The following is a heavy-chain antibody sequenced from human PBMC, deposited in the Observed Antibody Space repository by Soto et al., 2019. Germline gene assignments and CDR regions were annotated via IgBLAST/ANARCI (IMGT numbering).Heavy chain of an antibody. J-gene: IGHJ6*02. CDR1: GFIFSSYE. Sequence: EVQLVESGGGLVQPGGSLRLSCAASGFIFSSYEMNWVRQAPGKGLEWISYISDSGSTIYYADSVMGRFTISRDNAKKSLYLQMNGLRAEDTAVYYCAREVTTPGVWGQGTTVTVSS. CDR3: AREVTTPGV. CDR2: ISDSGSTI. D-gene: IGHD3-3*01. V-gene: IGHV3-48*03.